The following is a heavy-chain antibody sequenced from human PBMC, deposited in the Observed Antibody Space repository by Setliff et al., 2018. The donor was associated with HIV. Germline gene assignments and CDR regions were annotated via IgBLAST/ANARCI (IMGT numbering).Heavy chain of an antibody. CDR2: ISSSSSYI. D-gene: IGHD3-10*01. CDR3: ARVSGTYYIGDYFDY. J-gene: IGHJ4*02. CDR1: EFTFSSYN. Sequence: PGGSLRLSCAASEFTFSSYNMNWVRQAPGKGLEWVSSISSSSSYIYYADSVKGRFTISRDNAKNSLYLQMNSLRAEDTAVYYCARVSGTYYIGDYFDYWGQGTLVTVSS. V-gene: IGHV3-21*01.